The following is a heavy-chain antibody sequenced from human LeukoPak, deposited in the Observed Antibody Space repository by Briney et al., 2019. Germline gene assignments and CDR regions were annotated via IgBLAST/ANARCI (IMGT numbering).Heavy chain of an antibody. D-gene: IGHD6-19*01. CDR3: ARSLSSGWSSPFDY. Sequence: SETLSLTCTVSGGSINSNNYYWGWIRQPPGKGLEWIGSMYYSGSTFYNPSLKSRVTISVDTSKNQFSLKVTSVTAADTAVYYCARSLSSGWSSPFDYWGQGTLVTVSS. J-gene: IGHJ4*02. CDR2: MYYSGST. CDR1: GGSINSNNYY. V-gene: IGHV4-39*07.